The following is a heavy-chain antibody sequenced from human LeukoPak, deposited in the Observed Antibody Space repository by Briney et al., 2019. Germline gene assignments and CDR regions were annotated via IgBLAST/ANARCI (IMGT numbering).Heavy chain of an antibody. D-gene: IGHD6-13*01. J-gene: IGHJ5*02. V-gene: IGHV1-18*01. CDR2: MNPNSGNT. CDR3: ARDSSSPLGWFDP. CDR1: GYTFTSYD. Sequence: ASVKVSCKASGYTFTSYDINWVRQATGQGLEWMGWMNPNSGNTNYAQKLQGRVTMTTDTSTSTAYMELRSLRSDDTAVYYCARDSSSPLGWFDPWGQGTLVTVSS.